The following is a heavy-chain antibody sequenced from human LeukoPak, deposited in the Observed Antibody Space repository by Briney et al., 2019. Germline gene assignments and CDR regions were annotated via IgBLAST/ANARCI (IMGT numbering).Heavy chain of an antibody. Sequence: GGSLRLSCAASGYTFSHYTVNWVRQAPGKGLEWFSSITSTSDYIYYADSVKGRFTISRDNTKSSLYLQMNSLRAEDTAVYYCVSGNDPDSTWENYRLDAFDIWGQGTTVIVSS. D-gene: IGHD3-16*02. CDR1: GYTFSHYT. V-gene: IGHV3-21*01. J-gene: IGHJ3*02. CDR3: VSGNDPDSTWENYRLDAFDI. CDR2: ITSTSDYI.